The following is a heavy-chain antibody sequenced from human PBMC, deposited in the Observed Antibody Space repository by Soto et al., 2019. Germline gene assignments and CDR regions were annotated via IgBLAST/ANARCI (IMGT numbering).Heavy chain of an antibody. Sequence: GGSLRLSCAASGLTFSSYSMSWVRQAPGKGLEWVSVIYSGGSTYYADSVKGRFTISRDNSKNTLYLQMNSLRAEDTAVYYCAKDRRVVAVAAPFDYWGQGTLVTVSS. J-gene: IGHJ4*02. D-gene: IGHD6-19*01. V-gene: IGHV3-66*01. CDR3: AKDRRVVAVAAPFDY. CDR1: GLTFSSYS. CDR2: IYSGGST.